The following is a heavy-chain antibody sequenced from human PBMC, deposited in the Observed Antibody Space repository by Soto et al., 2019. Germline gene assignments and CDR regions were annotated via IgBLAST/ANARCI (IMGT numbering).Heavy chain of an antibody. D-gene: IGHD2-2*01. Sequence: PSQTLSLTCAISGESVSSNSAAWNWIRQSPSRGLEWLGRTYYRSKWYKDYAVSVKSRITINPATSKNQFSLQLNSVTPEDTAVYYCARDAYCSSTSCQNGYYYYGMDVWGQGTTVTVSS. CDR2: TYYRSKWYK. V-gene: IGHV6-1*01. CDR3: ARDAYCSSTSCQNGYYYYGMDV. J-gene: IGHJ6*02. CDR1: GESVSSNSAA.